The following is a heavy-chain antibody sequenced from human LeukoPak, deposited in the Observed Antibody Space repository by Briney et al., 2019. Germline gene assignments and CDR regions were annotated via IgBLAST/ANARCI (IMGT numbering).Heavy chain of an antibody. D-gene: IGHD4-17*01. V-gene: IGHV3-74*01. J-gene: IGHJ4*02. CDR3: VRDNFPYGETR. Sequence: GGSLRLPCAASGFTFSSYWIHWVRQAPGKGLVWVSRINSDGSSTSYADSVKGRFTISRDNAKNTLYLQMNSLRAEDTAVYYCVRDNFPYGETRWGQGTLVTVSS. CDR2: INSDGSST. CDR1: GFTFSSYW.